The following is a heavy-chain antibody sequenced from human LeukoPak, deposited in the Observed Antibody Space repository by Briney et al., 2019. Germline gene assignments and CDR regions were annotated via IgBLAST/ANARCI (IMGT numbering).Heavy chain of an antibody. CDR2: ISAYNGNT. V-gene: IGHV1-18*01. Sequence: ASVKVSCKASGGTFSSFAINWVRQAPGQGLEWMGWISAYNGNTNYAQKLQGRVTMTTDTSTSTAYMELRSLRSDDTAVYYCARVDVDDSSGYYSDFDYWGQGTLVTVSS. CDR1: GGTFSSFA. J-gene: IGHJ4*02. CDR3: ARVDVDDSSGYYSDFDY. D-gene: IGHD3-22*01.